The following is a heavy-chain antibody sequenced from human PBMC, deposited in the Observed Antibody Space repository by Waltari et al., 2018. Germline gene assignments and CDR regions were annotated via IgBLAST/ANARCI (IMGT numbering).Heavy chain of an antibody. CDR3: ASRNYYDRNGHYSGYYFDY. V-gene: IGHV3-23*01. CDR1: GFTFSNYD. D-gene: IGHD3-22*01. Sequence: EVQLFESGGGLVQPGGSLRLSCAASGFTFSNYDMNWVRQAPGKGLEWVSSISGSDGTTYYADSVKGRFTISRDNRKNTLYLQMNGLTAEDTAVYRCASRNYYDRNGHYSGYYFDYWGQGTPITVSS. CDR2: ISGSDGTT. J-gene: IGHJ4*02.